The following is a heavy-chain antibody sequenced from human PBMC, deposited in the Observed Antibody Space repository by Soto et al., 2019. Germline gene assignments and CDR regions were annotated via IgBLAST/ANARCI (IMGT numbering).Heavy chain of an antibody. CDR3: ACLPTPRGPCDF. D-gene: IGHD3-10*01. CDR2: INSDGSTT. CDR1: GFTFSSSW. V-gene: IGHV3-74*03. Sequence: EVQLVESGGGLVQPGESLRLSCAASGFTFSSSWMHWVRQAPGKGLVWVSRINSDGSTTQYADSVRGRFTISRDNAKNTLLLEVNSLTIGDTAVYFCACLPTPRGPCDFWGQGTRVTVSS. J-gene: IGHJ4*02.